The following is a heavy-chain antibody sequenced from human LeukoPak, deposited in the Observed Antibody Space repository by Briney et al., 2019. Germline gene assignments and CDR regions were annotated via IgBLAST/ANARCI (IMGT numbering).Heavy chain of an antibody. D-gene: IGHD3-22*01. CDR3: ARNSSAYYGGDHAFDI. CDR1: GFTFSTYW. CDR2: INSDGSST. V-gene: IGHV3-74*01. Sequence: SGGSLTLFCAASGFTFSTYWMHWVRQAPGKGLVWVSRINSDGSSTNYADSVKGRFTISRDNAKNTLYLQMNSLRAEDTAVYYCARNSSAYYGGDHAFDIWGQRTICSVSS. J-gene: IGHJ3*02.